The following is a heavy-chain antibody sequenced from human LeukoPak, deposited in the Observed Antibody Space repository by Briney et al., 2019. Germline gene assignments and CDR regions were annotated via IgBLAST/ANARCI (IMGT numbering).Heavy chain of an antibody. J-gene: IGHJ4*02. D-gene: IGHD6-13*01. CDR1: GFTFSSYG. Sequence: GGSLRLSCAASGFTFSSYGMHWVRRAPGKGLEWVAVISYDVSNKYYADSVKGRFTISRDNSKNTLYLQMNSLRAEDTAVYYCAKDLAGTVPYYFDYWGQGTLVTVSS. V-gene: IGHV3-30*18. CDR2: ISYDVSNK. CDR3: AKDLAGTVPYYFDY.